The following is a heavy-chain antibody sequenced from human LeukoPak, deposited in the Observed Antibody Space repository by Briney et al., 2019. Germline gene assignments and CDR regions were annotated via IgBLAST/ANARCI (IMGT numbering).Heavy chain of an antibody. CDR2: IWYDGSRQ. Sequence: PGRSLRLSCAASGFTFSRYGMHWVRQAPGKGLEWVAVIWYDGSRQYYADSVKGRFTISRDDSKNTLYLQMNSLKTEDTAVFYCTTVQQWLARALGYWGQGTLVTVSS. V-gene: IGHV3-33*01. D-gene: IGHD6-19*01. J-gene: IGHJ4*02. CDR3: TTVQQWLARALGY. CDR1: GFTFSRYG.